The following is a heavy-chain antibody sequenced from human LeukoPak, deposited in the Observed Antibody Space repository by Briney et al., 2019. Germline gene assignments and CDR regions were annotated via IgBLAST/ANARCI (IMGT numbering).Heavy chain of an antibody. V-gene: IGHV3-21*01. Sequence: GGSLRLSCAASGFTFGTYTMNWVRQAPGKGLECVSSITSSSSYIYYADSVKGRFTISRDNAKNSLYLQMNSLRAEDTAVYYCARDVGYCSSTSCSYYGMDVWGQGTTVTVSS. J-gene: IGHJ6*02. D-gene: IGHD2-2*01. CDR3: ARDVGYCSSTSCSYYGMDV. CDR2: ITSSSSYI. CDR1: GFTFGTYT.